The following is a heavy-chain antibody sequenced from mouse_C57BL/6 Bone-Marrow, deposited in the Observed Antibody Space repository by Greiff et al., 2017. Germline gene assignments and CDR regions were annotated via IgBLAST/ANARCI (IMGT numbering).Heavy chain of an antibody. V-gene: IGHV14-2*01. Sequence: VQLKESGAELVKPGASVKLSCTASGFNIKDYYMHWVKQRTEQGLEWIGRIDPEDGETKYAPKFQGKATITAVTSSNTAYLQLSSLTSEDTAVNYCARDYDYDGSWFAYWGQGTLVTVSA. CDR1: GFNIKDYY. D-gene: IGHD2-4*01. CDR2: IDPEDGET. CDR3: ARDYDYDGSWFAY. J-gene: IGHJ3*01.